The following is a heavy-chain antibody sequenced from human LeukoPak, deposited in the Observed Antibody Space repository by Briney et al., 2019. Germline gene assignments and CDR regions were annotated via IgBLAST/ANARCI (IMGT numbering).Heavy chain of an antibody. V-gene: IGHV4-59*08. Sequence: PETLSLTCTDSGGSISSYYWSWIRQRPRKGLEWIGYMYYSGSTNYNPPLKSRVTISVDTSKNQVSLKLSSVSAADTAVYYCAGQVDFRVAYYFDYWGQGTLVTVSS. CDR1: GGSISSYY. J-gene: IGHJ4*02. CDR3: AGQVDFRVAYYFDY. D-gene: IGHD3-3*01. CDR2: MYYSGST.